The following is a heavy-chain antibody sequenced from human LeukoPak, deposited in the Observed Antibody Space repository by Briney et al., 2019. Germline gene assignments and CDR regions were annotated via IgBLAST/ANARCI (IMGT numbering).Heavy chain of an antibody. J-gene: IGHJ4*02. V-gene: IGHV1-69*13. CDR3: ARGPGYTSGLGY. Sequence: SVKVSCKASGGTFSSYAISWVRQAPGQGLEWTGGIIPIFGTANYAQKFQGRVTITADESTSTAYMELSSLRSEDTAVYYCARGPGYTSGLGYWGQGTLVTVSS. CDR2: IIPIFGTA. CDR1: GGTFSSYA. D-gene: IGHD6-25*01.